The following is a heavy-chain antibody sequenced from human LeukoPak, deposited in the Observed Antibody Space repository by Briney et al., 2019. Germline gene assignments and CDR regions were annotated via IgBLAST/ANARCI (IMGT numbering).Heavy chain of an antibody. D-gene: IGHD3-3*01. CDR1: GFTFGDYA. V-gene: IGHV3-49*04. CDR3: TSEPARITIFGVVRLGC. Sequence: GGSLRLSCTASGFTFGDYAMSWVRQAPGKGLEWVGFIRSKAYGGTTEYAASVKGRFTISRDDSKSIAYLQMNSLKTEDTAVYYCTSEPARITIFGVVRLGCWGQGTLVTVSS. CDR2: IRSKAYGGTT. J-gene: IGHJ4*02.